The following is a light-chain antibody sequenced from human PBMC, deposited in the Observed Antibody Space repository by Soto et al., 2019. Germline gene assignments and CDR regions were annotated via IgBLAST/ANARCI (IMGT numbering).Light chain of an antibody. J-gene: IGKJ5*01. V-gene: IGKV4-1*01. Sequence: EIMMTQSRASLAVSLGERATINCKSSQSVLYSSNNKNYLTWYQQKPGQPPKLLIYWASTRESGVPDRFSGSGSGTDFTLTISSLQAEDVAVYYCQQYYSTLTFAQRARLEI. CDR3: QQYYSTLT. CDR2: WAS. CDR1: QSVLYSSNNKNY.